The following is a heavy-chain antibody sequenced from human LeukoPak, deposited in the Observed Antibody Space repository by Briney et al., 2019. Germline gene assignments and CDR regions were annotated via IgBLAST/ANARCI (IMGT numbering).Heavy chain of an antibody. CDR2: MYYRGNT. J-gene: IGHJ4*02. D-gene: IGHD1-26*01. Sequence: PSETLSLTCTVSGGSISSYYWSWIRQPPGKGLEWVGHMYYRGNTFYNPSLKSRVTISVDTSKNQFSLKLRSVTAADTAVYYCARLCGNYQNYFDYWGQGTLVTVSS. CDR3: ARLCGNYQNYFDY. CDR1: GGSISSYY. V-gene: IGHV4-59*12.